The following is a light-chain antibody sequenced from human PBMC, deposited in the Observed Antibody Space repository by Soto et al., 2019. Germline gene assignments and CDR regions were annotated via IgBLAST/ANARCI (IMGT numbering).Light chain of an antibody. Sequence: QSVLTQPASVSGSPGQSISISCTGTSSDEGRYNCVCRYQQHPGKAPKPITYAGANRPSRVSIRFSGSNSSNTASLTNSGLQAEDEDNYYRCSYTSSTTYVCGPGTKVTV. CDR2: AGA. V-gene: IGLV2-14*01. CDR3: CSYTSSTTYV. J-gene: IGLJ1*01. CDR1: SSDEGRYNC.